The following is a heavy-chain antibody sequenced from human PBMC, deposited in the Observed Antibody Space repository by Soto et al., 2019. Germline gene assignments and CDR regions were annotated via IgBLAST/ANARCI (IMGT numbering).Heavy chain of an antibody. CDR3: ARFNIVLDRTFDY. CDR1: GFTFNTNQ. J-gene: IGHJ4*02. D-gene: IGHD2-15*01. Sequence: PGGSLILSCASSGFTFNTNQMILVRQAPGKGLEWVSYISSGGSAIYYADSVKGRFTISRDNAKNSLYLQMNSLRAEDTAVYYCARFNIVLDRTFDYWGQGTMVNVSS. V-gene: IGHV3-48*03. CDR2: ISSGGSAI.